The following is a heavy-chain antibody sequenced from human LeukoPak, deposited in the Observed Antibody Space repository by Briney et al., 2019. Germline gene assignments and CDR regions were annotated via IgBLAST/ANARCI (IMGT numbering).Heavy chain of an antibody. D-gene: IGHD1-1*01. CDR1: GYTFTNYG. CDR2: ISAYNGNT. Sequence: GASVKVSCKASGYTFTNYGIGWVRQAPGQGLEWMGWISAYNGNTQYAQKFQGRVTMTTDTSTSTAYMELRSLRSDDTAVYYCARGPDFVLKTTGTTPEYFQHWGQGTLVTVSS. V-gene: IGHV1-18*01. CDR3: ARGPDFVLKTTGTTPEYFQH. J-gene: IGHJ1*01.